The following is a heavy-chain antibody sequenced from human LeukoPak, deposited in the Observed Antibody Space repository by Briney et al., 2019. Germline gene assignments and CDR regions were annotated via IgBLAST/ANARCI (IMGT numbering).Heavy chain of an antibody. Sequence: SETLPLTCAVYGGSFSGYYWSWIRQPPGKGLEWIGEINHSGSTNYNPSLKSRVTISVDTSRNQFSLKLSSVTAADTAVYYCARGGRQLRRVLDYWGQGTLVTVSS. V-gene: IGHV4-34*01. J-gene: IGHJ4*02. CDR3: ARGGRQLRRVLDY. CDR1: GGSFSGYY. D-gene: IGHD6-13*01. CDR2: INHSGST.